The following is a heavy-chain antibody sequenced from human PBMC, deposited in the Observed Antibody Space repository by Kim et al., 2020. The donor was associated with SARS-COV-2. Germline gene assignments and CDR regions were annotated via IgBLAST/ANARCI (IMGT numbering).Heavy chain of an antibody. Sequence: GGSLRLSCAASGFTFSSYWMHWVRQAPGKGLVWVSRINSDGSSTSYADSVKGRFTISRDNAKNTLYLQMNSLRAEDTAVYYCARESLSGSYVDPWGQGTLVTVSS. CDR1: GFTFSSYW. V-gene: IGHV3-74*01. CDR3: ARESLSGSYVDP. D-gene: IGHD1-26*01. CDR2: INSDGSST. J-gene: IGHJ5*02.